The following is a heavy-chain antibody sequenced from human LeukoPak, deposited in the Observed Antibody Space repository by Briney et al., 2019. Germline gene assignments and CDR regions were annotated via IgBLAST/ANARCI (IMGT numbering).Heavy chain of an antibody. CDR3: ARAVYYDFWSGSPDDAFDI. CDR1: GFTFDDHG. D-gene: IGHD3-3*01. J-gene: IGHJ3*02. Sequence: GGSLRLSCAVSGFTFDDHGMSWVRQAPGKGLEWVSGINWNGGSTGYADSVKGRFTISRDNAKNSLYLQMNSLRAEDTALYHCARAVYYDFWSGSPDDAFDIWGQGTMVTVSS. V-gene: IGHV3-20*01. CDR2: INWNGGST.